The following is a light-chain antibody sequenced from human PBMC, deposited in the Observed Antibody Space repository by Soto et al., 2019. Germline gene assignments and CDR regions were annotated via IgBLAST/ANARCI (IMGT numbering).Light chain of an antibody. CDR1: TSDVGAYNY. CDR2: DVN. J-gene: IGLJ2*01. CDR3: CSYAGSYTL. V-gene: IGLV2-11*01. Sequence: QSVLTQPRSVSGYPGQSVTISCAGTTSDVGAYNYVSWYQQDPGKAPKLMIYDVNKRPSGVPDRFSGSKSGNTASLTISGLRAEDEADYYCCSYAGSYTLFGGGTKLTVL.